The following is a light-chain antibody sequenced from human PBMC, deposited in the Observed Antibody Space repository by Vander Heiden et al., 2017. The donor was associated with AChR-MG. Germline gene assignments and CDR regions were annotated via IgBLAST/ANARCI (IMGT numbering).Light chain of an antibody. CDR1: QTLLYSSNNKNY. J-gene: IGKJ1*01. CDR3: QQYYSPPWT. Sequence: DIVMLQSPDSLAVSLGERATINCMSSQTLLYSSNNKNYLAWYQQKPGQPPKLLIYWASTRESGVPDRFSGSGSGTDFTLTISSLQAEDVAVYYCQQYYSPPWTFGQGTKVEIK. V-gene: IGKV4-1*01. CDR2: WAS.